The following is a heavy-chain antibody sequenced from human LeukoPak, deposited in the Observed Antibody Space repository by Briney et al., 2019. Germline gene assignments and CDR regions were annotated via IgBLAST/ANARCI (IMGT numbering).Heavy chain of an antibody. CDR2: ISSSSSYI. J-gene: IGHJ4*02. D-gene: IGHD5-18*01. V-gene: IGHV3-21*01. CDR3: ARGVELWLDY. CDR1: GFTFSSYS. Sequence: GGSLRLTCAASGFTFSSYSMNWVRQAPGKGLEWVSSISSSSSYIYYADSVKGRFTISRDNAKNSLYLQMNSLRAEDTAVYYCARGVELWLDYWGQGTLVTVSS.